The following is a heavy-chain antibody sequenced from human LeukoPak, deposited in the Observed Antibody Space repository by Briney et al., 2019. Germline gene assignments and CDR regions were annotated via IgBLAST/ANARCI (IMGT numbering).Heavy chain of an antibody. D-gene: IGHD3-16*02. Sequence: GGSLRLSCAASGFTFSNAWMSWVRQAPGKGLEWVGRIKSKTSGGTTDYAAPVKGRFAISRDDSKNTVYLQMNSLKTEDTAVYYCAGEALSEIDYWGQGTLVTVSS. CDR3: AGEALSEIDY. CDR2: IKSKTSGGTT. J-gene: IGHJ4*02. V-gene: IGHV3-15*01. CDR1: GFTFSNAW.